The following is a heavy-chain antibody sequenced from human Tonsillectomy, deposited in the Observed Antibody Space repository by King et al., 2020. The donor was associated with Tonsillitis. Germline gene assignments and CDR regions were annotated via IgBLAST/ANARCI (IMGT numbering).Heavy chain of an antibody. CDR1: GGSISYYY. V-gene: IGHV4-4*07. J-gene: IGHJ4*02. CDR3: ARSTSSGWYYFDY. Sequence: QLQESGPGLVKPSETLSLTCTVSGGSISYYYWSWIRQPAGKRLEWIGRIYTSGSTNYNPSLKSRVTMSADTSKIQFSLKLSSVTAADTAVYYCARSTSSGWYYFDYWGQGTLVTVSS. D-gene: IGHD6-19*01. CDR2: IYTSGST.